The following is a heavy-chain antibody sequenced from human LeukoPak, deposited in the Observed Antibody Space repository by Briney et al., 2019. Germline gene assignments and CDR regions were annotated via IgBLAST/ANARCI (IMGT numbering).Heavy chain of an antibody. D-gene: IGHD6-13*01. J-gene: IGHJ4*02. CDR2: IGDSGGST. CDR1: GFTFSDYY. Sequence: GGSLRLSCAASGFTFSDYYVSWIRQAPGKGLEWVSTIGDSGGSTYYADSVKGRFTISRDNSKNTLYLQMNGLRAEDTAVYYCAKDSSSLYFDYWGQGTLVTVSS. V-gene: IGHV3-23*01. CDR3: AKDSSSLYFDY.